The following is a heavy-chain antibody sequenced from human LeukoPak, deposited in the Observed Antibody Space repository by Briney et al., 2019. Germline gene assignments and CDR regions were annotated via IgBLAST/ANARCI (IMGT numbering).Heavy chain of an antibody. J-gene: IGHJ4*02. D-gene: IGHD4-17*01. CDR3: ARLSTVTTSFDY. V-gene: IGHV4-39*07. Sequence: SETLSLTCAVSGGSISSSSYYWGWIRQPPGKGLEWIGSIYYSGSTYYNPSLKSRVTISVDTSKNQFSLKLSSVTAADTAVYYCARLSTVTTSFDYWGQGTLVTVSS. CDR2: IYYSGST. CDR1: GGSISSSSYY.